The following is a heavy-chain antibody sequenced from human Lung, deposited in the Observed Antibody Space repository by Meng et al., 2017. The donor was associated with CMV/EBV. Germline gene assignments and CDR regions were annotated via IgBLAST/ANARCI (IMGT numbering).Heavy chain of an antibody. V-gene: IGHV3-23*01. D-gene: IGHD3-10*01. J-gene: IGHJ4*02. Sequence: FGRNDINWVRQGPVKGLEWVAGITANVGSTNYAGSVQGRFTISRDNSRDTVYLHMNSLRDEDTAIYYCARRPTYYGSGSYYEGCLDYWGQGTLVTVSS. CDR2: ITANVGST. CDR1: FGRND. CDR3: ARRPTYYGSGSYYEGCLDY.